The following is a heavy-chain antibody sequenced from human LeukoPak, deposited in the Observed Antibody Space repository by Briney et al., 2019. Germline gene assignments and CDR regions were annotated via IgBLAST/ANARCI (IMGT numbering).Heavy chain of an antibody. CDR2: IYSGGST. V-gene: IGHV3-66*04. Sequence: GGSLRLSCAASGFTVSSNYVSWVRQAPGKGLEWVSVIYSGGSTYYADSVKGRFTISRDNSKNTLYLQMNSLRAEDTAVYYCARLTFGGVIGFDYWGQGTLVTVSS. D-gene: IGHD3-16*02. CDR3: ARLTFGGVIGFDY. J-gene: IGHJ4*02. CDR1: GFTVSSNY.